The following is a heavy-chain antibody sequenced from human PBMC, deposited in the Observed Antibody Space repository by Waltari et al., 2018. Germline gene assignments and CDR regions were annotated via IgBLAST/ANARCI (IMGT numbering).Heavy chain of an antibody. CDR2: INAGNGNT. CDR3: ARVAIAAAGMGVDY. D-gene: IGHD6-13*01. Sequence: QVQLVQSGAEVKKPGASVKVSCKASGYTFTSYAMHWVRQAPGQRLEWMGWINAGNGNTKYSQKFQGRVTITRDTSASTAYMELSSLRSEDTAVYYCARVAIAAAGMGVDYWGQGTLVTVSS. CDR1: GYTFTSYA. J-gene: IGHJ4*02. V-gene: IGHV1-3*01.